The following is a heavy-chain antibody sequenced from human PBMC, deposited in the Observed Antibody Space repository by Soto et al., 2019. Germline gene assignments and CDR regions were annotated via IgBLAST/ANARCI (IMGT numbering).Heavy chain of an antibody. Sequence: SETLSLTCTVSGGSISSYYWSWIRQPPGKGLEWIGFIYHSGSTSYNPSLKSRVAISIDTSRNQFSLKLRSVTAADTAVYFCARDLDSSIAGYWGQGTLVAVSS. CDR2: IYHSGST. J-gene: IGHJ4*02. CDR1: GGSISSYY. V-gene: IGHV4-59*01. D-gene: IGHD6-13*01. CDR3: ARDLDSSIAGY.